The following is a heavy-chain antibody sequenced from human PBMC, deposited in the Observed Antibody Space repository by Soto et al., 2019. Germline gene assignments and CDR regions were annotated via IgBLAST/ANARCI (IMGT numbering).Heavy chain of an antibody. Sequence: GGSLRLSCAASGFTFSSYAMSWVRQTPGKGLEWVSAISGTGGRTYYADSVKGRFTISRDNSKNTLYLQMNSLRAEDTAVYYCAKEGYGSGSYYSLDMDVWGQGTTVTVSS. V-gene: IGHV3-23*01. CDR3: AKEGYGSGSYYSLDMDV. CDR2: ISGTGGRT. CDR1: GFTFSSYA. J-gene: IGHJ6*02. D-gene: IGHD3-10*01.